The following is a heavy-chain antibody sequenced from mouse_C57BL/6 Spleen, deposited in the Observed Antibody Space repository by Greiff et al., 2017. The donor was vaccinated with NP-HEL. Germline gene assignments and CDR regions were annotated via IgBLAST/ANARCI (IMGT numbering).Heavy chain of an antibody. CDR3: ARFGNFAWFAY. CDR2: ISYDGSN. Sequence: EVQLQQSGPGLVKPSQSLSLTCSVTGYSITSGYYWKWVRQFPGNKLEWMGYISYDGSNNYNPSLKNRISITRDTSKNQFFLKLNSVTTEDTATYYCARFGNFAWFAYWGQGTLVTVSA. V-gene: IGHV3-6*01. CDR1: GYSITSGYY. J-gene: IGHJ3*01. D-gene: IGHD2-1*01.